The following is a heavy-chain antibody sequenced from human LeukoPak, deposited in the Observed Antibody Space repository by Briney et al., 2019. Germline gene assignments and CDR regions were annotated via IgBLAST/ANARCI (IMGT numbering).Heavy chain of an antibody. J-gene: IGHJ4*02. D-gene: IGHD5-24*01. CDR1: GYTFISYA. V-gene: IGHV1-18*01. CDR2: ISTFKGDT. CDR3: ARGLQLDY. Sequence: ASVKVSCKTSGYTFISYAISWVRQAPGQGLEWMGWISTFKGDTKYAQKFQDRVTMTTDTSTSTAHLELRSLRSEDTAIYYCARGLQLDYWGQGTLVTVSS.